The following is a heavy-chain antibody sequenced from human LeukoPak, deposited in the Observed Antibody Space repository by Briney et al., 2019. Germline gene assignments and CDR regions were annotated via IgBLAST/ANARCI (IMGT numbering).Heavy chain of an antibody. CDR1: GFTFSSCW. CDR3: ARVYPITRFDP. J-gene: IGHJ5*02. V-gene: IGHV3-7*01. CDR2: IKQDGSEK. D-gene: IGHD2-8*01. Sequence: GGSLRLSCAASGFTFSSCWMSWVRQAPGKGLEWVANIKQDGSEKYYVDSVKGRFTISRDNAKNSLYLQMNSLRAEDTAVYYCARVYPITRFDPWGQGTLVTVSS.